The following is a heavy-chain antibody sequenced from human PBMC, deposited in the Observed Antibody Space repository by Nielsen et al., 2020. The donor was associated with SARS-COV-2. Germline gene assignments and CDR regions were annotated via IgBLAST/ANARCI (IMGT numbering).Heavy chain of an antibody. D-gene: IGHD6-13*01. Sequence: SLKISCAASGFTFDDYAMHWVRQTPGKGLEWVSRISWNSGSIGYADSVKGRFTISRDNAKNSLYLQMNSLRAEDTALYYCAKVESAGYSSSGRDYWGQGTLVTVSS. CDR3: AKVESAGYSSSGRDY. CDR2: ISWNSGSI. V-gene: IGHV3-9*01. CDR1: GFTFDDYA. J-gene: IGHJ4*02.